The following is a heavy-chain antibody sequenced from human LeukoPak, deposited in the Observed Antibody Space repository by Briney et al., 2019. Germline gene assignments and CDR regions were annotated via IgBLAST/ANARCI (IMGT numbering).Heavy chain of an antibody. V-gene: IGHV3-33*06. CDR2: IWYDGSNK. D-gene: IGHD4-17*01. CDR1: GFTFSSYG. J-gene: IGHJ4*02. Sequence: PGGSLRLSCAASGFTFSSYGMHWVRQAPGKGLEWVAVIWYDGSNKYYADSVKGRFTISRDNSKNTLYLQMHSLRAEDTAVYYCAKDLRDYGDTIDYWGQGTLVTVSS. CDR3: AKDLRDYGDTIDY.